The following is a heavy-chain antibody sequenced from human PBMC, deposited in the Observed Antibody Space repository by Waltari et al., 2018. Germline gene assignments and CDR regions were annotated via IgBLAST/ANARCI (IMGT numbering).Heavy chain of an antibody. CDR1: DFTFSSYA. D-gene: IGHD3-22*01. Sequence: QVQLVESGGGVVQPGRSLRLSCAASDFTFSSYAMHWVRQAPGKGLEWVAVISYNARKIYYVDSVKGRFTISRDNSKKTLFLQMNSLRAEDTAIYYCARDYCDRTNCHGMDVWGQGTAVTVSS. J-gene: IGHJ6*02. V-gene: IGHV3-30*04. CDR2: ISYNARKI. CDR3: ARDYCDRTNCHGMDV.